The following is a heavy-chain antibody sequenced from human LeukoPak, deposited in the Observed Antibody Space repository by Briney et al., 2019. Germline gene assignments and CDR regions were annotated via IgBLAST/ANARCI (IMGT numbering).Heavy chain of an antibody. Sequence: GGSLRLSCAASGFTFSSYEMNWVRQAPGKGLEWVSYISSSGSTIYYADSVKGRFTISRDNSKNTLYLQMNSLRAEDTAVYYCAKGAWELLTDYWGQGTLVTVSS. J-gene: IGHJ4*02. CDR3: AKGAWELLTDY. CDR1: GFTFSSYE. V-gene: IGHV3-48*03. CDR2: ISSSGSTI. D-gene: IGHD1-26*01.